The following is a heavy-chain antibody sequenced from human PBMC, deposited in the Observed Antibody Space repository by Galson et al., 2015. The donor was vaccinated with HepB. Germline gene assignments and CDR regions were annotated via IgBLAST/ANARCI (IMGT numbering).Heavy chain of an antibody. D-gene: IGHD2-15*01. CDR3: ASSWVAPPGYYYYGMDV. Sequence: SVKVSCKASGGTFSSYALSWVRQAPGQGLEWMGIITPRGGSTTYAQKFQGRVTMTRDTSTSTVYMELSSLRSEDTAVYYCASSWVAPPGYYYYGMDVWGQGTTVTVSS. CDR2: ITPRGGST. J-gene: IGHJ6*02. CDR1: GGTFSSYA. V-gene: IGHV1-46*01.